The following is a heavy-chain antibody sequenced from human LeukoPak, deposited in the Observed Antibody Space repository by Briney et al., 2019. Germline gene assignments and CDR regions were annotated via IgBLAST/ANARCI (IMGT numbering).Heavy chain of an antibody. D-gene: IGHD6-19*01. CDR3: AREQWLVLSHYYYYYGMDV. J-gene: IGHJ6*02. CDR1: GYTFTSYY. V-gene: IGHV1-46*01. CDR2: INPSGGST. Sequence: GASVKVSCKASGYTFTSYYMHWVRQAPGQGLEWMGIINPSGGSTSYAQKFQGRVTMTRDTSTSTVYMELSSLRSEDTAVYYCAREQWLVLSHYYYYYGMDVWGQGTTATVSS.